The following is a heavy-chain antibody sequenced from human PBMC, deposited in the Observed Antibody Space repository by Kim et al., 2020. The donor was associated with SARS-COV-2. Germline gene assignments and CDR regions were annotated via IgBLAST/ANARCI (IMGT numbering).Heavy chain of an antibody. CDR3: ARLLNYDFWSGAQYYFDY. CDR2: IYYSGST. Sequence: SETLSLTCTVSGGSISSSSYYWGWIRQPPGKGLEWIGSIYYSGSTYYNPSLKSRVTISVDTSKNQFSLKLSSVTAADTAVYYCARLLNYDFWSGAQYYFDYWGQGTLVTVSS. CDR1: GGSISSSSYY. J-gene: IGHJ4*02. V-gene: IGHV4-39*01. D-gene: IGHD3-3*01.